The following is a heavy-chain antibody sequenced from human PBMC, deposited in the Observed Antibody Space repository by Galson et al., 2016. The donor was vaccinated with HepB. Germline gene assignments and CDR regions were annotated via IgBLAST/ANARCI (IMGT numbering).Heavy chain of an antibody. CDR1: GFTFSNYA. CDR2: ISGSGGTT. V-gene: IGHV3-23*01. CDR3: AKDLDGYTYGYSYSDR. Sequence: SLRLSCAASGFTFSNYAMSWVRQAPGKGLEWVSSISGSGGTTYYADSVKVRFTISRDKSKNTLYLQMNSLRGEDTAVYYCAKDLDGYTYGYSYSDRWGQGTLVTVSS. J-gene: IGHJ4*02. D-gene: IGHD5-18*01.